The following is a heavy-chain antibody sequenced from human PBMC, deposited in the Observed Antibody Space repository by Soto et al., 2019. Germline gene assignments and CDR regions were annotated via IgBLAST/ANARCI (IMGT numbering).Heavy chain of an antibody. J-gene: IGHJ4*02. Sequence: ASVKVCGKASGYTVARDGMHWVRQAPGQGLEWLGWINAIDGDRKDSQRFQGRVTVTRDTPANPAFLELSRLKFEDTAVYYCARSGGYFFPFGGCGRGTLVTASS. D-gene: IGHD3-22*01. CDR3: ARSGGYFFPFGG. CDR1: GYTVARDG. CDR2: INAIDGDR. V-gene: IGHV1-3*01.